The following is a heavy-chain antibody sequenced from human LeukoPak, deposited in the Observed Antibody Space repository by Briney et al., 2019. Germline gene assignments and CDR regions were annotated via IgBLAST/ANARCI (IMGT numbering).Heavy chain of an antibody. CDR1: GGSITTDF. CDR3: ARAAREMATTPDFDY. Sequence: SETLSLTCTVSGGSITTDFWSWIRQPPGKGLEWIGYFSYTGSTTYNPSLKSRATISTDTSQNRFSLKLNSVTAADTAVYYCARAAREMATTPDFDYWGQGTLVTVSS. CDR2: FSYTGST. D-gene: IGHD5-24*01. J-gene: IGHJ4*02. V-gene: IGHV4-59*01.